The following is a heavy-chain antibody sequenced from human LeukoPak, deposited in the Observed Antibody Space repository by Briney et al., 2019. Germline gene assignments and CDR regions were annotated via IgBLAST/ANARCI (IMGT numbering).Heavy chain of an antibody. Sequence: GRSLRLSCAASGFTFSSYAMHWVRQAPGKGLEWVAVISYDGSNKYYADSVKGRFTISRDNSKNTLYLQMNSLRAEDTAVYYCARDLYYDSSGLYYYYGMDVWGQGTTVTVSS. V-gene: IGHV3-30-3*01. CDR2: ISYDGSNK. J-gene: IGHJ6*02. CDR3: ARDLYYDSSGLYYYYGMDV. D-gene: IGHD3-22*01. CDR1: GFTFSSYA.